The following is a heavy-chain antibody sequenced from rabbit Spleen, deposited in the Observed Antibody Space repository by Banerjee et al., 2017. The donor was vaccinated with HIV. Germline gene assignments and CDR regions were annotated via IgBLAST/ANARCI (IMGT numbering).Heavy chain of an antibody. CDR3: ARTFLL. Sequence: QEQLVESGGDLVQPEGSLTLTCTASGFSFSSSYYMCWVRQAPGKGLELIACIGTTTGGTWYASWAKGRFTISKTSSTAVTLQMTSLTAADSATYFCARTFLLWGPGTLVTVS. CDR1: GFSFSSSYY. CDR2: IGTTTGGT. J-gene: IGHJ4*01. V-gene: IGHV1S45*01.